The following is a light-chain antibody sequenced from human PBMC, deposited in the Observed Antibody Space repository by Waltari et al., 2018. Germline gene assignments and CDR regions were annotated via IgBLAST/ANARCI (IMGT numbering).Light chain of an antibody. J-gene: IGKJ1*01. CDR3: QQYNSSPWT. CDR1: QTIYNW. Sequence: DIQMTQSPSTLSASVGDRVTITCRASQTIYNWLAWYQQKPGKAPKLLIYKASTLESGVPSRFSGSGSGTEFTLTISSLQPDDFATYSRQQYNSSPWTFGQGTKVEVK. CDR2: KAS. V-gene: IGKV1-5*03.